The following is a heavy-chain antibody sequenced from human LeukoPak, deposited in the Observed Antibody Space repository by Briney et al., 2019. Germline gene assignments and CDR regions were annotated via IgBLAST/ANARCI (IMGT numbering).Heavy chain of an antibody. CDR2: IKQEGSEK. Sequence: GGSLRLSCVASGFTFSSYAMSWVRQAPGKGLECVANIKQEGSEKHYVDSVKGRFTISRDNAKNSLYLQMNSLRAEDTAVYYCARGFGAAHSDAFDIWGQETMVTVSS. D-gene: IGHD3-10*01. CDR1: GFTFSSYA. V-gene: IGHV3-7*01. CDR3: ARGFGAAHSDAFDI. J-gene: IGHJ3*02.